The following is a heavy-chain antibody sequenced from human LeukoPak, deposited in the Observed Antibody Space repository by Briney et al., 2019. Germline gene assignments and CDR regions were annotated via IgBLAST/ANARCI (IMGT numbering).Heavy chain of an antibody. J-gene: IGHJ6*02. CDR2: IYPNSGGT. V-gene: IGHV1-2*02. Sequence: ASVKVSCKASGYIFTGYSVHWVRQAPGQGLEWMGWIYPNSGGTNYAQTFQGRVTMTRDTSITTAYMELSRLRSDDTAVYYCAAPATYYYDSSTYSTYYYDAMDVWGQGTTVTVSS. CDR3: AAPATYYYDSSTYSTYYYDAMDV. CDR1: GYIFTGYS. D-gene: IGHD3-22*01.